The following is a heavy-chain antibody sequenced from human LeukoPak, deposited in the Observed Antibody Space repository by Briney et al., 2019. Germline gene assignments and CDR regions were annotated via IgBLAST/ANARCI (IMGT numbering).Heavy chain of an antibody. CDR3: ARSEPDYYDSSGYYLNY. CDR1: GGSISSSSYY. J-gene: IGHJ4*02. Sequence: SETLSLTCTVSGGSISSSSYYWGWIRQPPGKGLEWIGSIYYSGSTYYNPSLKSRVTISVDTSKNQFSLKLSSVTAADTAVYYCARSEPDYYDSSGYYLNYWGQGTLVTVSS. D-gene: IGHD3-22*01. CDR2: IYYSGST. V-gene: IGHV4-39*01.